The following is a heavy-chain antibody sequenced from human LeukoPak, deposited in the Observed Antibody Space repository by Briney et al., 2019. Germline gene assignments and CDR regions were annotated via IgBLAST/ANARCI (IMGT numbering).Heavy chain of an antibody. CDR3: AREYCSGGSCRPFGY. V-gene: IGHV4-31*03. J-gene: IGHJ4*02. CDR2: IYYSGST. D-gene: IGHD2-15*01. Sequence: SQTLSLTCTVSGGSISSGGYYWSWIRQHPGKGLEWIGCIYYSGSTYYNPSLKSRVTISVDTSKNQFSLKLSSVTAADTAVYYCAREYCSGGSCRPFGYWGQGTLVTVSS. CDR1: GGSISSGGYY.